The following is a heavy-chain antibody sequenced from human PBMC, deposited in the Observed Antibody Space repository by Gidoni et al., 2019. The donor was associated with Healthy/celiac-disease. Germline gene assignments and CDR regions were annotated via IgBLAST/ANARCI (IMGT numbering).Heavy chain of an antibody. Sequence: EVQLVESGGGLVKPGGSLRLSCAASGFTFSSYSMNWVRQAPGKGLEWVSSISSSSSYIYYADSVKGRFTISRDNAKNSLYLQMNSLRAEDTAVYYCARDHSGSYSRSEWAFDIWGQGTMVTVSS. CDR3: ARDHSGSYSRSEWAFDI. V-gene: IGHV3-21*01. CDR2: ISSSSSYI. CDR1: GFTFSSYS. D-gene: IGHD1-26*01. J-gene: IGHJ3*02.